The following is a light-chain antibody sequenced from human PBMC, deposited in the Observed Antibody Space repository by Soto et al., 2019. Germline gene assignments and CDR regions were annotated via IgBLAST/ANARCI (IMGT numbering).Light chain of an antibody. CDR3: CSYAGSYTYV. CDR2: DVS. CDR1: SSDVGGYNY. V-gene: IGLV2-11*01. Sequence: QFVLTQARSGSGSPGQSVTISCTGTSSDVGGYNYVSWYQQHPGKAPKLMIYDVSKRPSGVPDRFSGSKSGNTASLTISGLQAEDEADYYCCSYAGSYTYVFGTGTKLTVL. J-gene: IGLJ1*01.